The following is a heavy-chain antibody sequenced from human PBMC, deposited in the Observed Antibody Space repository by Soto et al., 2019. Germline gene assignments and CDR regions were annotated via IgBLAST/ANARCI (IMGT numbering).Heavy chain of an antibody. V-gene: IGHV1-18*04. CDR1: GYTFTSYG. CDR3: ARNPPYAYYYDSSGYHDY. J-gene: IGHJ4*02. D-gene: IGHD3-22*01. Sequence: GASVKVSCKASGYTFTSYGISSVRQAPGQGLEWMGWISAYNGNTNYAQKLQGKGTMTTYTSTSTAYMELRSLRSDDTAVYYCARNPPYAYYYDSSGYHDYWGQGTLVTVSS. CDR2: ISAYNGNT.